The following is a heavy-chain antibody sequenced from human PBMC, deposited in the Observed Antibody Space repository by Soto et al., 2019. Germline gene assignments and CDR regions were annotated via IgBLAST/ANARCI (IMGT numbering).Heavy chain of an antibody. CDR1: GGTFSSYA. V-gene: IGHV1-69*05. J-gene: IGHJ4*02. CDR3: ARVGVWAARE. D-gene: IGHD3-16*01. Sequence: AVKVSCKASGGTFSSYAISWVRQAPGQGLEWMGGIIPIFGTANYAQKFQGRVTMTRDTSTSTVYMELSSLRSEDTAVYYCARVGVWAAREWGQGTLVT. CDR2: IIPIFGTA.